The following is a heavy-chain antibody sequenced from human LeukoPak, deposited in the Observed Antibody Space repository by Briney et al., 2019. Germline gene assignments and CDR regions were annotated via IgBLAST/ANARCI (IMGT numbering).Heavy chain of an antibody. CDR3: ARDVVVPAAQIDY. CDR2: IYYSGST. CDR1: GGSISSSSYD. D-gene: IGHD2-2*01. J-gene: IGHJ4*02. V-gene: IGHV4-39*07. Sequence: KPSETLSLTCTVSGGSISSSSYDWGWTRQPPGKGLEWIGSIYYSGSTYYNPSLKSRVTISVDTSKNQFSLKLSSVTAADTAVYYCARDVVVPAAQIDYWGQGTLVTVSS.